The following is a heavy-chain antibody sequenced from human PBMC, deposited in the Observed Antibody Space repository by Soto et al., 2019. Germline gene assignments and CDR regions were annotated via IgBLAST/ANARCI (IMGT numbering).Heavy chain of an antibody. D-gene: IGHD3-10*01. Sequence: GGSLRLSCAASGFTFSSYSMNWVRQAPGKGLEWVSSISSSSSYIYYADSVKGRFTISRDNAKNSLYLQMNSLRAEDTAVYYCATIPTMVRGVIIDYWGQGTLVTVSS. CDR3: ATIPTMVRGVIIDY. V-gene: IGHV3-21*01. CDR1: GFTFSSYS. CDR2: ISSSSSYI. J-gene: IGHJ4*02.